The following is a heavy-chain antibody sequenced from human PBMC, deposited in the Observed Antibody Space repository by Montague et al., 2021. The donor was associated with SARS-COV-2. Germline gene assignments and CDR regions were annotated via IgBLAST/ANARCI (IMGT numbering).Heavy chain of an antibody. J-gene: IGHJ4*02. CDR2: NNDSGST. V-gene: IGHV4-39*07. CDR1: GGSISNSNYN. Sequence: SETLSLTCTVSGGSISNSNYNWTWIRQPKGQERHVMRSNNDSGSTYYNPSLKVRASLSIDTTKNQFSLKLTSVTAAAAAVYYCAREQWLEDGEGLDVWGQGTLVTVSS. D-gene: IGHD6-19*01. CDR3: AREQWLEDGEGLDV.